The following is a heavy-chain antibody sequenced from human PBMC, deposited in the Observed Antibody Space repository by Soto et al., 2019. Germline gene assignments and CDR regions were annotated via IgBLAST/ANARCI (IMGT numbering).Heavy chain of an antibody. CDR2: IYYSASS. V-gene: IGHV4-59*08. J-gene: IGHJ4*02. CDR3: ARHLPCCGGDCCPLDS. CDR1: GGSNSSYY. Sequence: QVQLQQSGPGLVKPSETLSLTCTVSGGSNSSYYWSWIRQPPGKGLERIGYIYYSASSNYSPSLKRRGPIAVATPKNPFALNLSSVTAADAAVYYCARHLPCCGGDCCPLDSWGQGTLVSVSS. D-gene: IGHD2-21*02.